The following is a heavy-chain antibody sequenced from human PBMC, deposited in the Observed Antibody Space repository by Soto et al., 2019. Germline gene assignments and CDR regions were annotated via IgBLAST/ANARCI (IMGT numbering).Heavy chain of an antibody. CDR1: GYTFTSYD. V-gene: IGHV1-8*01. D-gene: IGHD3-9*01. CDR2: MNPNSGNT. Sequence: ASVKVSCKASGYTFTSYDINWVRQATGEGLEWMGWMNPNSGNTGYAQKFQGRVTMTRNTSISTAYMELSSLRSEDTAVYYCASGYGYYDILTGDAFDIWRQGTMVTVSS. CDR3: ASGYGYYDILTGDAFDI. J-gene: IGHJ3*02.